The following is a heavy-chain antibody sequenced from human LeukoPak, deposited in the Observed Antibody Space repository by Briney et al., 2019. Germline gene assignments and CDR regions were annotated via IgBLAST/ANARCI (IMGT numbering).Heavy chain of an antibody. D-gene: IGHD6-19*01. V-gene: IGHV3-11*05. Sequence: KPGGSLRLSCAPSGFTFSDYYMSWIRQAPRKGLEWLSYISSSSTYTNYADFVKGRYTISRDNAKNSLYLQMNSLRAEDTAVYYCARDLKGSAWYVDYWGQGTLVTVSS. CDR2: ISSSSTYT. CDR3: ARDLKGSAWYVDY. CDR1: GFTFSDYY. J-gene: IGHJ4*02.